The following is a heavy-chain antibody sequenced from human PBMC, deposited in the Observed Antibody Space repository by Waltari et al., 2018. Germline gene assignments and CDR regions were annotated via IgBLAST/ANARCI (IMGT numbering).Heavy chain of an antibody. J-gene: IGHJ4*02. Sequence: QVQLVESGGGVVQPGTSLRLSCGASGFTFSSHTMRWVRQAPGKGLEWVAVILYDGSNEDYANSVKGRFTISRDNSKNTLNLEMNSLRSEDTAVYYCARERSGYYFDYWVQGILVTVSP. CDR3: ARERSGYYFDY. D-gene: IGHD3-3*01. V-gene: IGHV3-30*04. CDR2: ILYDGSNE. CDR1: GFTFSSHT.